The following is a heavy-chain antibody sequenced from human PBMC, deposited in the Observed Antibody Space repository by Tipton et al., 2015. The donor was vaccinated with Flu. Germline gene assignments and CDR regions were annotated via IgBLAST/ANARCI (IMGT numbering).Heavy chain of an antibody. Sequence: SLRLSCAASGFTFSSYWMSWARQAPGKGLEWVANIKQDGSVKYYVDSVKGRFTISRDNAKNSLFLQMNSLRAEDTAVYYCARAVGGAAALWGQGTMVTVSS. D-gene: IGHD6-13*01. CDR3: ARAVGGAAAL. J-gene: IGHJ3*01. CDR1: GFTFSSYW. CDR2: IKQDGSVK. V-gene: IGHV3-7*03.